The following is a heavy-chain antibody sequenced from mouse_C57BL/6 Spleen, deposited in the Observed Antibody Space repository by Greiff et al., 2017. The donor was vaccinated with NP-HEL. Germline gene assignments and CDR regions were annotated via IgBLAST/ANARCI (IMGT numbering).Heavy chain of an antibody. D-gene: IGHD1-1*01. Sequence: EVQLQQSGPELVKPGASVKIPCKASGYTFTDYNMDWVKQSHGKSLEWIGDINPNNGGTIYNQKFKGKATLTVDKSSSTAYMELRSLTSEDTAVYYCARSRYYGSSSLYYFDYWGQGTTLTVSS. CDR1: GYTFTDYN. CDR3: ARSRYYGSSSLYYFDY. J-gene: IGHJ2*01. CDR2: INPNNGGT. V-gene: IGHV1-18*01.